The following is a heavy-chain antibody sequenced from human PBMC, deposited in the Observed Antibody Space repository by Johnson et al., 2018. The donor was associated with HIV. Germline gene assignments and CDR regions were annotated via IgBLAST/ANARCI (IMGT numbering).Heavy chain of an antibody. V-gene: IGHV3-30*04. CDR3: ATFGGGSFHAFDI. CDR2: MSYDGSDK. D-gene: IGHD1-26*01. Sequence: QVQLVESGGGVVQPGRSLRLSCAASGFTLSSYVMHWVRQAPGKGLEWVAVMSYDGSDKYYADSVKGRFTISRDNSKNTLYLQMNSLRAEDTAVYYCATFGGGSFHAFDIWGQGTMVTVSS. CDR1: GFTLSSYV. J-gene: IGHJ3*02.